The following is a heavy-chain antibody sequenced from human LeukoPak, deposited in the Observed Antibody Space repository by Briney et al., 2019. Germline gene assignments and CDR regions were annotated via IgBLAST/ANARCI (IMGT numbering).Heavy chain of an antibody. D-gene: IGHD2-15*01. V-gene: IGHV3-53*01. J-gene: IGHJ4*02. CDR2: ISGDRIT. CDR1: GVNANSYF. CDR3: ARGRGGD. Sequence: PGGSLRLSCAVSGVNANSYFMGWVRQAPGKGLEWVSLISGDRITYYADSVKGRFTISRDDYENTVYLQMNSLRVEDTAFYYCARGRGGDWGQGALVTVSS.